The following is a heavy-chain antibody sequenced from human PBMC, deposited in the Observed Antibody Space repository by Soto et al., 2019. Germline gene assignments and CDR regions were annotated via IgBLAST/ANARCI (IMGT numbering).Heavy chain of an antibody. CDR3: ARRPPISSGSYYLFDY. CDR1: GYNFANYW. Sequence: PGESLKISCKGSGYNFANYWLAWVRQMPGEGLEWMGAIYPGDSDTRYSPSFQGQVTISADESISTAFLQWSSLKASDSAMYYCARRPPISSGSYYLFDYCGLGTLVTVSS. J-gene: IGHJ4*02. V-gene: IGHV5-51*01. D-gene: IGHD3-10*01. CDR2: IYPGDSDT.